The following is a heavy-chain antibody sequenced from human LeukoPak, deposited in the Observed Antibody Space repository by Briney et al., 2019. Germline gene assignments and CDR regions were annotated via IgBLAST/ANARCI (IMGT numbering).Heavy chain of an antibody. CDR3: ARGHTYYYDSSGYYSYFDY. V-gene: IGHV1-2*02. D-gene: IGHD3-22*01. J-gene: IGHJ4*02. Sequence: ASVKVSCKASGYTFTGYYMHLVRQAPGQGLEWMGWINPNSGGTNYAQKFKGRVTMTRDTSISTAYMELSRLRSDDTAVYYCARGHTYYYDSSGYYSYFDYWGQGTLVTVSS. CDR2: INPNSGGT. CDR1: GYTFTGYY.